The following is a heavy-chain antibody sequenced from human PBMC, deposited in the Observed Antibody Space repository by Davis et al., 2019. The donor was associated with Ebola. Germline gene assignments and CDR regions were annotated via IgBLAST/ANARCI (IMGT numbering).Heavy chain of an antibody. CDR2: INPNSGGT. J-gene: IGHJ6*02. D-gene: IGHD6-13*01. V-gene: IGHV1-2*02. CDR3: ARGEPSGYSSSWYPSNYYYGMDV. CDR1: GYTFTGYY. Sequence: ASVKVSCKASGYTFTGYYMHWVRQAPGQGLEWMGWINPNSGGTNYAQKFQGRVTMTRDTSISTAYMELSSLRSEDTAVYYCARGEPSGYSSSWYPSNYYYGMDVWGQGTTVTVSS.